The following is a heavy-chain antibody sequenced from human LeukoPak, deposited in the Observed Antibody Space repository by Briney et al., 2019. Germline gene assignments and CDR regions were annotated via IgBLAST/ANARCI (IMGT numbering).Heavy chain of an antibody. CDR2: IGIDSGNT. D-gene: IGHD1-1*01. J-gene: IGHJ4*02. CDR3: ARDHNYAFDN. V-gene: IGHV3-48*01. Sequence: GGSLRLSCTASGFPFIEYSMNWVRQVPGKGLEWISYIGIDSGNTRYADSVRGRFTISADKAKNSLYLQMNSLRVEDTAVYYCARDHNYAFDNWGQGTLVSVAS. CDR1: GFPFIEYS.